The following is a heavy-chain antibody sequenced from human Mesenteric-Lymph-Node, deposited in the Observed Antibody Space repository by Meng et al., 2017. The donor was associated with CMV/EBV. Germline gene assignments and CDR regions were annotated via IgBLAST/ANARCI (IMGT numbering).Heavy chain of an antibody. Sequence: QVQVHQCGAGLFVPLETLSFTCAVYGGSFSWYYWNCIRQSPEKGLEWIGEINRSGSTTYNPSFTSRIIISVDTSTNQISLNMSSVTAADTAVYYCARGSSYDILTGYFDYWGQGALVPSPQ. D-gene: IGHD3-9*01. CDR1: GGSFSWYY. J-gene: IGHJ4*02. CDR3: ARGSSYDILTGYFDY. V-gene: IGHV4-34*01. CDR2: INRSGST.